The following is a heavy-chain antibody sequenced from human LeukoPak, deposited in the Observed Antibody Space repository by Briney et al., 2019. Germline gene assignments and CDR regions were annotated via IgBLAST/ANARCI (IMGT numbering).Heavy chain of an antibody. D-gene: IGHD2-2*01. J-gene: IGHJ4*02. V-gene: IGHV3-33*08. CDR2: IWYDGSNK. CDR3: ARGAQYCSSTSCYSSQGYYFDY. CDR1: GFTVSSNY. Sequence: GGSLRLSCAASGFTVSSNYMSWVRQAPGKGLEWVTVIWYDGSNKYYADSVKGRFTISRDNSKNTLYLQMNSLRAEDTAVYYCARGAQYCSSTSCYSSQGYYFDYWGQGTLVTVSS.